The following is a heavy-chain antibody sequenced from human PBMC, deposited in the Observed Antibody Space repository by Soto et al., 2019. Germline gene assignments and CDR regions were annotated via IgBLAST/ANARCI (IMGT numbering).Heavy chain of an antibody. Sequence: GGSLRLSCAASGFTFSSYWMSWVRQAPGKGLEWVANIKQDGSEKYYVDSVKGRFTISRDNAKNSLYLQMNSLIAEDTAVYYCAKAFVVLTDKDYYYPMAVWGEGITVTVSS. J-gene: IGHJ6*02. D-gene: IGHD2-21*02. V-gene: IGHV3-7*01. CDR2: IKQDGSEK. CDR1: GFTFSSYW. CDR3: AKAFVVLTDKDYYYPMAV.